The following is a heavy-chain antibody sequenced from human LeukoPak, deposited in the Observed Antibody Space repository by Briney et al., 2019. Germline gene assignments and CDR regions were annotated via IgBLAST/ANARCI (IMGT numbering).Heavy chain of an antibody. D-gene: IGHD1-26*01. J-gene: IGHJ4*02. Sequence: PSETLSLTCTVSGGSISSYDWSWIRQPPGKGLEWIGYIYYSGSTNYNPSLKSRVTISVDTSKNQFSLKLSSVTAADTAVYYCARLPNSGSYFSWHFDYWGQGTLVTVSS. CDR3: ARLPNSGSYFSWHFDY. CDR2: IYYSGST. V-gene: IGHV4-59*08. CDR1: GGSISSYD.